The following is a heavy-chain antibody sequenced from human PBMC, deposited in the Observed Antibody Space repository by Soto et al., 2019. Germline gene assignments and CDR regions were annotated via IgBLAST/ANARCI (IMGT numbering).Heavy chain of an antibody. CDR3: ARELLWFGEPTLLPHSYYYGMDV. D-gene: IGHD3-10*01. V-gene: IGHV1-2*04. CDR1: GYTFTGYY. J-gene: IGHJ6*02. Sequence: ASVKVSCKASGYTFTGYYMHWVRQAPGQGLEWMGWINPNSGGTNYAQKFQGWGTMTRDTSISTAYMELSRLRSDDTAVYYCARELLWFGEPTLLPHSYYYGMDVWGQGTTVTVSS. CDR2: INPNSGGT.